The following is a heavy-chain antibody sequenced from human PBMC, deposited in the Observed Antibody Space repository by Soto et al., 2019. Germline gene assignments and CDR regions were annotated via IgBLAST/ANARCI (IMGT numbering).Heavy chain of an antibody. CDR1: GFSFSTYG. V-gene: IGHV3-30*18. CDR3: AKDSSVVAAGSGGWFDP. J-gene: IGHJ5*02. Sequence: QVQLVQSGGGVVPPGTSLRLSCAASGFSFSTYGMHWVRQAPGKGLEWVATISYDGGNEYYVDSAKGRFTVSRDNSKNTLYLQMNSLRPEDTAVYYCAKDSSVVAAGSGGWFDPWGQGTLVIVSS. D-gene: IGHD6-13*01. CDR2: ISYDGGNE.